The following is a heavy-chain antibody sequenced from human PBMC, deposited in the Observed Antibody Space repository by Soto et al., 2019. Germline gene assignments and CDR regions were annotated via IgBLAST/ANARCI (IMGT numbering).Heavy chain of an antibody. V-gene: IGHV3-33*01. CDR3: ARAYCSGGSCYSSGAFDI. J-gene: IGHJ3*02. Sequence: GWSLRLSCAASGFTFSSYGMHWVRQAPGKGLEWVAVIWYDGSNKYYADSVKGRFTISRDNSKNTLYLQMNSLRAEDTAVYYCARAYCSGGSCYSSGAFDIWGQGIMVTVSS. CDR1: GFTFSSYG. CDR2: IWYDGSNK. D-gene: IGHD2-15*01.